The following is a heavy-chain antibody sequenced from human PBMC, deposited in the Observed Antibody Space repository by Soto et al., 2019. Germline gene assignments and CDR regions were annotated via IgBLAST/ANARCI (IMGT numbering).Heavy chain of an antibody. CDR3: ARDVTYCGGDCYSGDAFDI. CDR1: GFTFSSYS. J-gene: IGHJ3*02. Sequence: EVQLVESGGGLVQPGGSLRLSCSASGFTFSSYSMNWVRQAPGKGLEWVSSISSSSSYIYYADSVKGRFTISRDNAKNSLYLQMNSLRAEDTAVYYCARDVTYCGGDCYSGDAFDIWGQGTMVTVSS. D-gene: IGHD2-21*02. V-gene: IGHV3-21*01. CDR2: ISSSSSYI.